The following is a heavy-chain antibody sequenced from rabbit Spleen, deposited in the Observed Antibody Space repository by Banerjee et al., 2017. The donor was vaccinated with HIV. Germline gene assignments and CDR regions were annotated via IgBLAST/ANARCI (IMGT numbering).Heavy chain of an antibody. V-gene: IGHV1S47*01. Sequence: ELLELSGARLALPEGSLELPCPASGFDFSTHGVSWDRQAPGKGLEWIGYIDNVFGTTYYASWVNGRFTISSDNAQNTVYLQMNSLTAADTATYFCVRGASSSGYYSLWGQGTLVTVS. J-gene: IGHJ3*01. CDR2: IDNVFGTT. D-gene: IGHD1-1*01. CDR1: GFDFSTHG. CDR3: VRGASSSGYYSL.